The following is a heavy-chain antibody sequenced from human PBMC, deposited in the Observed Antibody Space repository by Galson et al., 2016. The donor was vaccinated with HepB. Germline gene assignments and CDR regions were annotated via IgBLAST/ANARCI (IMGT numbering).Heavy chain of an antibody. V-gene: IGHV3-7*03. CDR2: IKQDGSEK. CDR1: GFNLSGYW. CDR3: ARDVVQWELPNLYFYYYMDV. Sequence: SLRLSCAASGFNLSGYWMSWVRRAPGKGLEWVANIKQDGSEKYYVDSVKGRFTISRDNAKNSLYLQMNSLRAEDTAVYYCARDVVQWELPNLYFYYYMDVWGKGTTVTVSS. J-gene: IGHJ6*03. D-gene: IGHD1-26*01.